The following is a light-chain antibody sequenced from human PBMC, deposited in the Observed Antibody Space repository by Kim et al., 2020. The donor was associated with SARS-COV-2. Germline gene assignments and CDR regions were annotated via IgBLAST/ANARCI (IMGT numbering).Light chain of an antibody. J-gene: IGLJ3*02. V-gene: IGLV10-54*04. CDR2: RDN. CDR3: SAWDSSLSAWV. CDR1: TNNVGNRG. Sequence: RQTATLTCTGNTNNVGNRGAAWLQQFQGHPPKFLSYRDNSRPSGISQRFSASRSGTTASLTITGVQPEDEADYCCSAWDSSLSAWVFGGGTQLTVL.